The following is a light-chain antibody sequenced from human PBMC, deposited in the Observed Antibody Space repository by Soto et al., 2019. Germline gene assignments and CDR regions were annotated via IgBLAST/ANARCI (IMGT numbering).Light chain of an antibody. J-gene: IGKJ4*01. CDR2: DAS. V-gene: IGKV3-11*01. Sequence: EIVLTQSPATLSLSPGESATLSYRASQSIDSYLAWYQQIRGQAPRLLIYDASNRATGIPARFSGSGSGTDFTLTISSLEPEDFAVYYCQQRTNWPLTFGGGTRVDI. CDR3: QQRTNWPLT. CDR1: QSIDSY.